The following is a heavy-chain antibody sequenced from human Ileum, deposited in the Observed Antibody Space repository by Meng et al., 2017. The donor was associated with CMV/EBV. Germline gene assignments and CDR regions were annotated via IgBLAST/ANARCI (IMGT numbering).Heavy chain of an antibody. CDR1: FTGYD. Sequence: FTGYDMHWVGKAPGQGLEWMGWINPNSGGTNYAQKFQGRVNMTRDTSISTAYMELSRLRSDDTAVYYCARGGMIVVVIPPGDWLDPWGQGTLVTVSS. CDR3: ARGGMIVVVIPPGDWLDP. V-gene: IGHV1-2*02. J-gene: IGHJ5*02. CDR2: INPNSGGT. D-gene: IGHD3-22*01.